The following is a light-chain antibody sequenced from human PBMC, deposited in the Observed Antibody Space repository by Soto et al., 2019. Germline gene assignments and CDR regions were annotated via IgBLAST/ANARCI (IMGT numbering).Light chain of an antibody. CDR1: QSVTSNY. CDR3: QRYGNSPQNT. CDR2: GAS. J-gene: IGKJ2*01. Sequence: EVVLTQSPGTLSLSPGERATLSCRASQSVTSNYLAWYQQKPGQAPRLLIYGASRRATGIPDRFSGSGSGTDFTLTISRLEPEDFAVYYSQRYGNSPQNTFGQGTKLEIK. V-gene: IGKV3-20*01.